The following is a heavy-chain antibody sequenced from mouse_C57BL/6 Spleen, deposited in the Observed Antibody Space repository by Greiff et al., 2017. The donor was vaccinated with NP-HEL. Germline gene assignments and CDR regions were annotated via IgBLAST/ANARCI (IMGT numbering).Heavy chain of an antibody. Sequence: EVQVVESGGGLVQPGGSLSLSCAASGFTFTDYYMSWVRQPPGKALEWLGFIRNKANGYTTEYSASVKGRFTISRDNSQSILYLQMNALRAEDSATYYCARGLFFAYWGQGTLVTVSA. D-gene: IGHD3-3*01. CDR3: ARGLFFAY. CDR1: GFTFTDYY. V-gene: IGHV7-3*01. J-gene: IGHJ3*01. CDR2: IRNKANGYTT.